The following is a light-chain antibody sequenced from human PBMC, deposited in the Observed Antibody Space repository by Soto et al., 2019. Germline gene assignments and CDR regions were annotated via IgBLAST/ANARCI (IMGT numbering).Light chain of an antibody. V-gene: IGKV3-15*01. J-gene: IGKJ4*01. CDR2: GAS. CDR3: QQYGNSPPIT. CDR1: QSVSNN. Sequence: EIVMTQSPATLSVSPGERATVPCRASQSVSNNLAWYQQKPGQAPRLLIYGASTRATGIPARFSGSGYGTEFTLTISSLQSEDFAVYYCQQYGNSPPITFGGGTKVDIK.